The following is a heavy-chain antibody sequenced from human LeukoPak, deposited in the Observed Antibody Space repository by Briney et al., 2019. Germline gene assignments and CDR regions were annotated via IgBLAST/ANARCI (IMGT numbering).Heavy chain of an antibody. V-gene: IGHV3-7*01. Sequence: GSLRLSCAASGFTFSSYWMSWVRQAPGKGLEWVANIKQDGSEKYYVDSVKGRFTISRDNAKNSLYLQMNSLRAEDTAVYYCARENYSSGRVVLRYYFDYWGQGTLVTVSS. CDR2: IKQDGSEK. J-gene: IGHJ4*02. CDR1: GFTFSSYW. CDR3: ARENYSSGRVVLRYYFDY. D-gene: IGHD6-19*01.